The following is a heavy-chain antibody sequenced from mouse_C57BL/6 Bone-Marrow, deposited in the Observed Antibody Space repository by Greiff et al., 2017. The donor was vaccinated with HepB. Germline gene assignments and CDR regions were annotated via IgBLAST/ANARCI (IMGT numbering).Heavy chain of an antibody. CDR3: ARGWGLHPPWFAY. CDR1: GFSLTSYV. Sequence: QVQLKESGPCLVQPSQSLSITCTVSGFSLTSYVVHWVRQCPGKGLEWLGVIWSGGSTDYNAAFISRLSISKDNSKSQVFFQMNSLQADDTAVYYCARGWGLHPPWFAYWGEGTLDTVSA. J-gene: IGHJ3*01. CDR2: IWSGGST. V-gene: IGHV2-2*01. D-gene: IGHD2-10*01.